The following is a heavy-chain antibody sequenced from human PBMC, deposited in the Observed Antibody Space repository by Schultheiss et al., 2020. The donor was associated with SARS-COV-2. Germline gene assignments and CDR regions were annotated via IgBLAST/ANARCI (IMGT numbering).Heavy chain of an antibody. CDR1: GGSISSGGYY. J-gene: IGHJ3*02. V-gene: IGHV4-31*03. D-gene: IGHD6-6*01. CDR2: IYYSGST. Sequence: SETLSLTCTVSGGSISSGGYYWSWIRQHPGKGLEWIGYIYYSGSTYYNPSLKSRVTISVDTSKNQFSLKLSSVTAADTAVYYCARGRRGIAARRVLDAFDIWGQGTMVTVSS. CDR3: ARGRRGIAARRVLDAFDI.